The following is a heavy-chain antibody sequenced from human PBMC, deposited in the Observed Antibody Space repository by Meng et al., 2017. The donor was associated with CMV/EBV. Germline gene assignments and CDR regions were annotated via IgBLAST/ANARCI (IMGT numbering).Heavy chain of an antibody. Sequence: SETLSLTCTVSGDSISSSSYYWGWIRQPPGKGLEWIGSIYYSGSTYYNPSLKSRVTISVDTSKNQFSLKLSSVTAADTAVYYCRVYSSGWYYFDYWGQGTLVTVSS. CDR2: IYYSGST. CDR3: RVYSSGWYYFDY. CDR1: GDSISSSSYY. V-gene: IGHV4-39*07. J-gene: IGHJ4*02. D-gene: IGHD6-19*01.